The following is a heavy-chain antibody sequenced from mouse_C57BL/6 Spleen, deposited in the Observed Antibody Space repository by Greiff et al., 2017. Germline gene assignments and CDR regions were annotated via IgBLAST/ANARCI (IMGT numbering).Heavy chain of an antibody. Sequence: EVKVEESGGGLVKPGGSLKLSCAASGFTFSSYTMSWVRQTPEKRLEWVATISGGGGNTYYPDSVQGRFTISRDNAKHTRYLQMSRLRSEDTALYYCASNWDDAMDYWGQGTSVTVSS. CDR2: ISGGGGNT. D-gene: IGHD4-1*02. CDR3: ASNWDDAMDY. J-gene: IGHJ4*01. V-gene: IGHV5-9*01. CDR1: GFTFSSYT.